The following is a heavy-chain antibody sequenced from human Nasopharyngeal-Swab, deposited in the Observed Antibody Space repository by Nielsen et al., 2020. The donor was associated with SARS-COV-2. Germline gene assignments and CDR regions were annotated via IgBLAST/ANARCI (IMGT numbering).Heavy chain of an antibody. CDR1: GFTFSNYG. CDR2: IWYDGSNK. D-gene: IGHD4-23*01. V-gene: IGHV3-33*01. Sequence: GESLKISCAASGFTFSNYGMHWVRQAPGKGLEWVAVIWYDGSNKYYADSVKGRFTISRDNSKNTVYLQMSSLRGEDTAVYYCAAAPSGDYGGYWGQETLVTVSS. CDR3: AAAPSGDYGGY. J-gene: IGHJ4*02.